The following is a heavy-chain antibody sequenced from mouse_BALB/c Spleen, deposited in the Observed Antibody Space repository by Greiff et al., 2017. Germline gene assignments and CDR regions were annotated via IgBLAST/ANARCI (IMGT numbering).Heavy chain of an antibody. Sequence: EVQLQQSGPELVKPGASVKISCKASGYSFTGYYMHWVKQSHVKSLEWIGRINPYNGATSYNQNFKDKASLTVDKSSSTAYMELHSLTSEDSAVYYCARGDYYGSSYYFDYWGQGTTLTVSS. J-gene: IGHJ2*01. CDR2: INPYNGAT. CDR3: ARGDYYGSSYYFDY. V-gene: IGHV1-31*01. D-gene: IGHD1-1*01. CDR1: GYSFTGYY.